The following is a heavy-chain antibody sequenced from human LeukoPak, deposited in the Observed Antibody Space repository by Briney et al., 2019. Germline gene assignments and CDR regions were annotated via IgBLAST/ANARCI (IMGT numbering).Heavy chain of an antibody. CDR3: AREGGGPSGPLDY. Sequence: SVKVSCKACGGTFRSYAIRGVRQAPGQGLEWMGGIIPIFGKANYAQKFQGRVSITTDESTSTAYMELSSLRSEDTAVYYCAREGGGPSGPLDYWGQGTLVTVSS. CDR1: GGTFRSYA. CDR2: IIPIFGKA. J-gene: IGHJ4*02. V-gene: IGHV1-69*05. D-gene: IGHD3-3*01.